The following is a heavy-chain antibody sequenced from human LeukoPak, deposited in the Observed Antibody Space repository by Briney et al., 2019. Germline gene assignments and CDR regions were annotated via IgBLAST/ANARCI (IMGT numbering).Heavy chain of an antibody. V-gene: IGHV4-39*01. CDR3: ARRVGSGSGNFDY. CDR2: IYYSGST. D-gene: IGHD3-10*01. J-gene: IGHJ4*02. Sequence: SETLSLTCTVSGGSISSSSYYWGWIRQPPGKGLEWIGSIYYSGSTYYNPSLKSRVTISVDTSKNQFSLKLSSVTAADTAVYYCARRVGSGSGNFDYWGQGTLVTVSS. CDR1: GGSISSSSYY.